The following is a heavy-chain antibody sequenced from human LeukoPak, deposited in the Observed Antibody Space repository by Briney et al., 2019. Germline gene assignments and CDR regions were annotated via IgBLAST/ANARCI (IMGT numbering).Heavy chain of an antibody. V-gene: IGHV4-39*07. Sequence: SETLSLTCTVSGGSISSGDYYWSWIRQPPGKGLEWIGEINHSGSTNYNPSLKSRVTISVDTSKNQFSLKLSSVTAADTAVYYCARGTGGYSSGWSFDYWGQGTLVTVSS. CDR1: GGSISSGDYY. D-gene: IGHD6-19*01. J-gene: IGHJ4*02. CDR2: INHSGST. CDR3: ARGTGGYSSGWSFDY.